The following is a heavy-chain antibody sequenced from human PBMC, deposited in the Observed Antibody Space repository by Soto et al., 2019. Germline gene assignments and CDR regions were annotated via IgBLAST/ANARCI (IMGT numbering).Heavy chain of an antibody. Sequence: QVQLEESGPGLVKPSQTLSLTCTVSGGSISSSGYYWSWIRQHPGKGLEWIGYIYYSGITYYNPSPKGRVTMSVATSKNQFSLKLTSVTAADTAVYYCARGGGKWLDPSLFDYWGQGTLVTVSS. V-gene: IGHV4-31*03. CDR3: ARGGGKWLDPSLFDY. J-gene: IGHJ4*02. CDR2: IYYSGIT. CDR1: GGSISSSGYY. D-gene: IGHD6-19*01.